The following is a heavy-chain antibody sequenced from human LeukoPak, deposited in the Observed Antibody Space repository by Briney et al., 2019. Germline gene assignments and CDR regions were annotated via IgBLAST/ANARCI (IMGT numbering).Heavy chain of an antibody. V-gene: IGHV4-34*01. Sequence: ASETLSLTCAVYGGSFSGYYWSWIRQPPGKGLEWIGEINHSGSTNYNPSLKSRVTISVDTSKNQFSLKLSSVTAADTAVYYCARHAGPITTWQRRKNWFDPWGQGTLVTVSS. J-gene: IGHJ5*02. CDR2: INHSGST. CDR3: ARHAGPITTWQRRKNWFDP. CDR1: GGSFSGYY. D-gene: IGHD3-16*01.